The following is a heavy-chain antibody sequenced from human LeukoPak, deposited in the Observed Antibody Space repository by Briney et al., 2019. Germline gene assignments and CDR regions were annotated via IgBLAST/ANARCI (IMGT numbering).Heavy chain of an antibody. V-gene: IGHV3-23*01. CDR3: AKSQFGGVFDGFDI. CDR2: ISGSGAST. D-gene: IGHD3-16*01. CDR1: GFTFSSYA. Sequence: GGSLRLSCAASGFTFSSYAMSWARQAPGKGLEWVSAISGSGASTYYADSVKGRFTISRDNSKNTLYVQMNSLRAEDTAVYYCAKSQFGGVFDGFDIWGQGPLLPVSS. J-gene: IGHJ4*02.